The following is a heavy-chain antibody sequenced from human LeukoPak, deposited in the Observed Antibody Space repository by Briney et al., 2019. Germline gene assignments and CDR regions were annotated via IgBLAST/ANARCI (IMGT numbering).Heavy chain of an antibody. Sequence: ASVKVSCKASGYTFTSYYMHWVRQAPGQGLEWMGWISAYNGNTNYAQNLQGRVTMTTDTSTSTAYMELRSLRSDDTAVYYCTRLNHYYDSSGTLYYFDYWGQGTLVTVSS. V-gene: IGHV1-18*04. CDR2: ISAYNGNT. CDR3: TRLNHYYDSSGTLYYFDY. D-gene: IGHD3-22*01. CDR1: GYTFTSYY. J-gene: IGHJ4*02.